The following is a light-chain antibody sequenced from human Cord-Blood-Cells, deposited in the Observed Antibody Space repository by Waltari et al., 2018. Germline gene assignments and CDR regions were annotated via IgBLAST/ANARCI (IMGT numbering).Light chain of an antibody. V-gene: IGLV2-14*01. Sequence: QSALTQPASGSGSPGQSITISCTGTSSDVGGYNYVSWYQQHPGKAPKHMVYDVSNRPTGFSNRFPGSKSGNTASLTISVLQAEDEADYYCSSYTSSSTLVFGGGTKLTVL. CDR2: DVS. CDR1: SSDVGGYNY. CDR3: SSYTSSSTLV. J-gene: IGLJ3*02.